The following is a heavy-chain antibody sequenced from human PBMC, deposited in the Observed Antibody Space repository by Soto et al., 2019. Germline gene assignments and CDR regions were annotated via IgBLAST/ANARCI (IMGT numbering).Heavy chain of an antibody. Sequence: HVQLQESGPGLVKPSGTLSLTCTVSNASISSRKWWTWVRQTPGKGLEWIGEIYHSGSINHNPSLKSRVTMSLDKYKDQFSLKRTCVTAADTAVYYCASKFGELLADAFDIWGQGTVVTVSS. CDR2: IYHSGSI. CDR3: ASKFGELLADAFDI. J-gene: IGHJ3*02. D-gene: IGHD3-10*01. V-gene: IGHV4-4*02. CDR1: NASISSRKW.